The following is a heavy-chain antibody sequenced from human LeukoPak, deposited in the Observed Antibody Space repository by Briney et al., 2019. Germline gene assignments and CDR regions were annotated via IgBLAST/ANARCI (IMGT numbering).Heavy chain of an antibody. J-gene: IGHJ4*02. V-gene: IGHV4-39*07. CDR3: ARVVTHEYYFDY. D-gene: IGHD4-23*01. CDR2: IYYSGST. Sequence: PETLSLTCTVSGGSISSSSYYWGWIRQPPGKGLEWIGSIYYSGSTYYNPSLKSRVTISVDTSKNQFSLKLSSVTAADTAVYYCARVVTHEYYFDYWGQGTLVTVSS. CDR1: GGSISSSSYY.